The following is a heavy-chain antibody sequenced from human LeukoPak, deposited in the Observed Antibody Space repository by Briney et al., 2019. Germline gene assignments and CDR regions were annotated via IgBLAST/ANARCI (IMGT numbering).Heavy chain of an antibody. CDR2: ISSSGSTI. CDR1: GFTFSDYY. D-gene: IGHD5-18*01. Sequence: GGSLRLSCAASGFTFSDYYMSWIRQAPGNGLEWVSYISSSGSTIYYADSVKGRFTISRDNAKNSLYLQMNSLRAEDTAVYYCARGFRRGYSYGYNFDYWGQGTLVTVSS. J-gene: IGHJ4*02. CDR3: ARGFRRGYSYGYNFDY. V-gene: IGHV3-11*04.